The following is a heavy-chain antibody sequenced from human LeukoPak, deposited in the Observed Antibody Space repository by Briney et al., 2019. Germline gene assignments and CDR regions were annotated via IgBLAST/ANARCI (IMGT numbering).Heavy chain of an antibody. CDR1: GYTLTELS. V-gene: IGHV1-24*01. J-gene: IGHJ4*02. CDR3: TSPPSLSSGWFFRY. CDR2: INPSGGST. D-gene: IGHD6-19*01. Sequence: GASVKVSCKVSGYTLTELSMHWVRQAPGQGLEWMGIINPSGGSTSYAQKFQGRVTMTEDTSTDTGYLELNSLTSEDTAVYYCTSPPSLSSGWFFRYWGQGTLVTVS.